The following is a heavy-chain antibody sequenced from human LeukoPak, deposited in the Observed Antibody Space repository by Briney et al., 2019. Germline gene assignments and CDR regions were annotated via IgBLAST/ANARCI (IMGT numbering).Heavy chain of an antibody. CDR2: IYYSGST. J-gene: IGHJ6*03. V-gene: IGHV4-39*07. CDR3: ARGLAAAASYYYYYYYMDV. Sequence: PSETLSLTCTVSGGSISSSSYYWGWIRQPPGKGLEWIGSIYYSGSTNYNPSLKSRVTMSVDTSKNQFSLKLSSVTAADTAVYYCARGLAAAASYYYYYYYMDVWGKGTTVTVSS. CDR1: GGSISSSSYY. D-gene: IGHD6-13*01.